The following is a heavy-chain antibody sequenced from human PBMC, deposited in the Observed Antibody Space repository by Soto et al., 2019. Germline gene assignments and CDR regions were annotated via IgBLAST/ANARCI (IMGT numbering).Heavy chain of an antibody. CDR2: LNQDGSVK. CDR1: GFTFSGYW. J-gene: IGHJ4*02. Sequence: PGGSLRLSCAASGFTFSGYWMSWVRQAPGKGLEWVANLNQDGSVKNYADSVKGRFTISRDNAENSLYLQMNSLRVEDSAVYYCAKGLRNYTCDYWGQGTLVTVSS. D-gene: IGHD1-7*01. CDR3: AKGLRNYTCDY. V-gene: IGHV3-7*01.